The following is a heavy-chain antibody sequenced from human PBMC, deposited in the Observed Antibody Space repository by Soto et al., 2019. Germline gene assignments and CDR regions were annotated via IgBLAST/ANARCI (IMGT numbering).Heavy chain of an antibody. J-gene: IGHJ6*02. Sequence: SETLSLTCTVSGGSISSYYWSWIRQPPGKGLEWIGYIYYSGSTNYNPSLKSRVTISVDTSKNQFSLKLSSVTAADTAVYYCARDPKYYDRTNRDYYYYGMDVWGQGTTVTVSS. CDR2: IYYSGST. V-gene: IGHV4-59*01. D-gene: IGHD3-22*01. CDR3: ARDPKYYDRTNRDYYYYGMDV. CDR1: GGSISSYY.